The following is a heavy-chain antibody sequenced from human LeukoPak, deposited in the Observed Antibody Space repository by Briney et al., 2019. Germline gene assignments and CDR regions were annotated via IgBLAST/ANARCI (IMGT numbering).Heavy chain of an antibody. D-gene: IGHD3-22*01. CDR3: AKSSYYDSAGYYREYYFDY. CDR2: ISGSGGST. V-gene: IGHV3-23*01. CDR1: GFTFSSYA. J-gene: IGHJ4*02. Sequence: GGSLRLSCAASGFTFSSYAMSWVRQPPGKGLEWVSGISGSGGSTHYADSVKGRFTVSRDKTKSMLYLQMTSLRAEDTVVYYCAKSSYYDSAGYYREYYFDYWGQGTLVTVSS.